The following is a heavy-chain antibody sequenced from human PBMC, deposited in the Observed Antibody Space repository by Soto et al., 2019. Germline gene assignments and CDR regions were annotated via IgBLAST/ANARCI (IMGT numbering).Heavy chain of an antibody. CDR3: ARLGVGISWCDY. D-gene: IGHD3-3*01. CDR2: IIPIFGTA. V-gene: IGHV1-69*12. J-gene: IGHJ4*02. Sequence: QVQLVQSGAEVKKPGSSVKVSCKASGGTFSSYAISWVRQAPGQGLEWMGGIIPIFGTANYAQNFQGRVTINADESTSTADMELSSLRAEDTAVYYCARLGVGISWCDYWGQGTLVTVSS. CDR1: GGTFSSYA.